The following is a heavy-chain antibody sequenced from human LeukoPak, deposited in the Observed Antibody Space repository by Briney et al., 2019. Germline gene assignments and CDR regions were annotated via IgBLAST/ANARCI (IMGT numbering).Heavy chain of an antibody. D-gene: IGHD3-22*01. CDR3: ARGRHDITMIVVVITSVSYYLDV. CDR2: INPSGST. V-gene: IGHV4-34*01. Sequence: SETLSLTCAVYGGPFSGYHWTWIRQSPGKGLEWIGDINPSGSTYYNPSLKSRLTISVDTSKNQFSLKLRSVTAADTAVYCCARGRHDITMIVVVITSVSYYLDVWGKGTTVTVS. CDR1: GGPFSGYH. J-gene: IGHJ6*03.